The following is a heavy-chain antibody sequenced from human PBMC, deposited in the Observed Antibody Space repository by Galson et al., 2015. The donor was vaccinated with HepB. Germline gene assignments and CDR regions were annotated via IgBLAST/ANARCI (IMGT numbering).Heavy chain of an antibody. Sequence: SLRLSCAASGFTFSGSAIHWVRQASGKGPAWVGRIRSKSSNYATSHVPSLKGMFTISRDDSKNMAYLHMRSLETEDTAVYYRIRMGDFSGYSSRWGQGTLVTVSS. D-gene: IGHD6-13*01. J-gene: IGHJ4*02. CDR2: IRSKSSNYAT. V-gene: IGHV3-73*01. CDR3: IRMGDFSGYSSR. CDR1: GFTFSGSA.